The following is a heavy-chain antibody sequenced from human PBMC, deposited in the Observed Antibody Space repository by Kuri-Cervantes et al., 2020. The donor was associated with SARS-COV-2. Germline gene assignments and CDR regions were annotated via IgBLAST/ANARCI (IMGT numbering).Heavy chain of an antibody. CDR3: ARDPMWLSLDYYYYGMDV. J-gene: IGHJ6*02. V-gene: IGHV3-66*02. Sequence: GGSLRLSCAASGFTFSSYAMSWVRQAPGKGLEWVSVIYSGGSTYYADSVKGRFTISRDNSKNTLYLQMNSLRAEDAAVYYCARDPMWLSLDYYYYGMDVWGQGTMVTVSS. CDR2: IYSGGST. D-gene: IGHD3-22*01. CDR1: GFTFSSYA.